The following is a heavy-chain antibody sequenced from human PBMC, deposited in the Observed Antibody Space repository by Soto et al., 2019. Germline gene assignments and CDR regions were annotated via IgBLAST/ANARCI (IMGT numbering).Heavy chain of an antibody. CDR1: GFTFSSYG. J-gene: IGHJ6*02. V-gene: IGHV3-30*18. D-gene: IGHD3-10*01. Sequence: PGVSLRLSCAASGFTFSSYGMHWVRQAPGKGLEWVAVISYDGSNKYYADSVKGRFTISRDNSKNTLYLQMNSLRAEDTAVYYCAKENYYGSGSYFHGMDVWGQGTTVTVSS. CDR2: ISYDGSNK. CDR3: AKENYYGSGSYFHGMDV.